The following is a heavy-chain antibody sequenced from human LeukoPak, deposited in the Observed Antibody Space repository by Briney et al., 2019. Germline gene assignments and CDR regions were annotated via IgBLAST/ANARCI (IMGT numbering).Heavy chain of an antibody. CDR2: IYPGDSDT. Sequence: GESLKISCKGSGYSFTNYWIGWVRQVPGKGLEWMGFIYPGDSDTSYSPSFQGQVTISADKSITTAYLQWSSLKASDSAMYYCVRQRFQVVQGNSAFNLWGQGTMVTVSS. CDR3: VRQRFQVVQGNSAFNL. V-gene: IGHV5-51*01. J-gene: IGHJ3*01. D-gene: IGHD2-2*01. CDR1: GYSFTNYW.